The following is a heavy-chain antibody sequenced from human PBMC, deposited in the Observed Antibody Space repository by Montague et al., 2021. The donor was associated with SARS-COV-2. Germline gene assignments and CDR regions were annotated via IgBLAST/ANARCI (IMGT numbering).Heavy chain of an antibody. V-gene: IGHV4-34*01. CDR2: IRHNGGT. J-gene: IGHJ3*02. D-gene: IGHD3-9*01. CDR3: ARGQRFFDWPYDAFDI. CDR1: GESFTDFF. Sequence: SETLSLTCAVYGESFTDFFWNWIRQAPEKVLEWIGEIRHNGGTHYNPSLKSRVTISVDTSKNQVSLKLSSVTAADTAVYYCARGQRFFDWPYDAFDIWAQGTMVIVSS.